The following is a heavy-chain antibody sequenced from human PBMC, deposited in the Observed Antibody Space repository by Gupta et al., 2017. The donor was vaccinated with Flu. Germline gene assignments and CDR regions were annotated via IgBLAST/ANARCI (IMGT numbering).Heavy chain of an antibody. CDR2: IRSGNGDT. CDR3: AREHPTSWNPDF. Sequence: VRRAHGQSLEWVCWIRSGNGDTSYSQKFQDRIIITRDTSASTVYMELSSLRSEDTAVYYCAREHPTSWNPDFWGQGTLVTVSS. V-gene: IGHV1-3*01. D-gene: IGHD1-26*01. J-gene: IGHJ4*02.